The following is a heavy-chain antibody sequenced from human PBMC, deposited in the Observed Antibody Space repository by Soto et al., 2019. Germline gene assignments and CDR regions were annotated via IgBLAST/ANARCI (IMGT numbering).Heavy chain of an antibody. Sequence: GGSLRLSCAASGFTFSTYWMHWVRQAPGKGLVWVSRINSDGSSTDYADSVKGRFTISRDNAKSTLYMQMNSLTAEDTAVYYCARYCTGGSCSHGFDYWGQGSLVTVSS. CDR1: GFTFSTYW. CDR3: ARYCTGGSCSHGFDY. V-gene: IGHV3-74*01. J-gene: IGHJ4*02. D-gene: IGHD2-15*01. CDR2: INSDGSST.